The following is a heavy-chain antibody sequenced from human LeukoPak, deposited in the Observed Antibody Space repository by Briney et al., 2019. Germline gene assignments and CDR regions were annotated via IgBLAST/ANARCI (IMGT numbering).Heavy chain of an antibody. CDR1: GFTFNNYG. D-gene: IGHD3-10*01. J-gene: IGHJ6*03. CDR2: IRYNGNNQ. CDR3: AKDSAFYYIDV. Sequence: PGGSLRLSCAASGFTFNNYGMHWVRQAPGKGLEWVAFIRYNGNNQYYADSVKGRFTLSRDNSKNTLYLQMNSLKGDDTAVYYCAKDSAFYYIDVWGKGTTVIISS. V-gene: IGHV3-30*02.